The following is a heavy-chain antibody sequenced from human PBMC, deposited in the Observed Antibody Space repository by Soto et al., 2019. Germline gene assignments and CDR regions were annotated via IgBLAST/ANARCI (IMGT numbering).Heavy chain of an antibody. J-gene: IGHJ4*02. CDR1: GFTFSSYW. CDR3: ARATTHTTYYDFWSGYYTGIETPDY. V-gene: IGHV3-74*01. CDR2: INSDGSST. D-gene: IGHD3-3*01. Sequence: GGSLRLSCAASGFTFSSYWMHWVRQAPGKGLVWVSRINSDGSSTSYADSVKGRFTISRDNAKNTLYLQMNSLRAADTAVYYCARATTHTTYYDFWSGYYTGIETPDYWGQGTLVTVSS.